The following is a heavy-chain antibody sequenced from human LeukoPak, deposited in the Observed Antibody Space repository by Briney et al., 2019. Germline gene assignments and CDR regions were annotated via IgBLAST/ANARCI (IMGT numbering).Heavy chain of an antibody. CDR3: ARSCSGDSCFLGY. D-gene: IGHD2-15*01. Sequence: SETLSLTCTVSGGSISSYYWSWIRQPPGKGREWIGYIYYSGSTNYNPSLKSRVTISVDTSKHQFSLKLSSVTAADTAVYYCARSCSGDSCFLGYWGQGTLVTVSS. CDR2: IYYSGST. CDR1: GGSISSYY. V-gene: IGHV4-59*01. J-gene: IGHJ4*02.